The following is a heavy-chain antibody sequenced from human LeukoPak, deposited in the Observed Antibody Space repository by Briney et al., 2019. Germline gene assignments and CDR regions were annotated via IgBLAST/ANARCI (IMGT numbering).Heavy chain of an antibody. Sequence: PGGSLRLSCAASGFTFSSYSMNWVRQAPGKGLEWVSYISSSSSTIYYADSVKGRFTISRDNSKNTLYLQMNSLRAEDTAVYYCARGRGYSHSNWVDPWGQGTMVTVSA. V-gene: IGHV3-48*01. J-gene: IGHJ5*02. D-gene: IGHD5-18*01. CDR1: GFTFSSYS. CDR2: ISSSSSTI. CDR3: ARGRGYSHSNWVDP.